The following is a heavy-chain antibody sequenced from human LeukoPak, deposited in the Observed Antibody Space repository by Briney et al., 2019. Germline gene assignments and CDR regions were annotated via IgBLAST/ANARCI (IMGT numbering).Heavy chain of an antibody. CDR2: ISGSGGST. CDR1: GFTFSSYA. V-gene: IGHV3-23*01. J-gene: IGHJ4*02. CDR3: AKAILYYYDSSGYYDY. D-gene: IGHD3-22*01. Sequence: PGGSLRLSCAASGFTFSSYAMSWVRQAPGKGREWVSAISGSGGSTYYADSVKGRFTISRDNSKNTLYLQMNSLRAEDTAVYYCAKAILYYYDSSGYYDYWGQGTLVTVSS.